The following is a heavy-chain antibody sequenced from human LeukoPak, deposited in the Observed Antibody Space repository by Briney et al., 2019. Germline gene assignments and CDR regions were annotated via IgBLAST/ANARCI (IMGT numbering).Heavy chain of an antibody. CDR1: AFTFSSYG. J-gene: IGHJ4*02. V-gene: IGHV3-23*01. CDR2: INHSGGTT. CDR3: AKSYCIGGSCYFIFDY. Sequence: GGSLRLSCAASAFTFSSYGMSWVRQAPGKGLEWVSGINHSGGTTYYADSVKGRFTISRDNSKNTLYMQMNSLRAEDTAVFYGAKSYCIGGSCYFIFDYWGQGTLVTVSS. D-gene: IGHD2-15*01.